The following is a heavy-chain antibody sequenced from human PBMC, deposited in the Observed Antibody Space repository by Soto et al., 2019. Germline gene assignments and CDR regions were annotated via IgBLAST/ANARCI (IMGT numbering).Heavy chain of an antibody. CDR1: GFTFSSYG. V-gene: IGHV3-30*03. J-gene: IGHJ4*01. Sequence: HPGGSLRLSCAASGFTFSSYGMHWVRQAPGKGLEWVAVISYDGSNKYYADSVKGRFTISRDNSKNTLYLQMNSLRAEDTAVYYCARDNQAVLALTYNLYYWGHGT. CDR3: ARDNQAVLALTYNLYY. D-gene: IGHD1-1*01. CDR2: ISYDGSNK.